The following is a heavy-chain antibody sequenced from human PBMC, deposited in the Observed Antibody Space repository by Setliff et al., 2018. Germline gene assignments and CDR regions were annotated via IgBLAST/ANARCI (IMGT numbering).Heavy chain of an antibody. CDR1: GFSFSDYA. Sequence: GGSLRLSCAASGFSFSDYAMSWVRQAPRKGLEWVSGGSTGKTDYADSVKGRFTMSRDSSTNTLYLQMNSLRGEDTAVYYCAKDLSSNTAASYFFDLWGQGTQVTVSS. D-gene: IGHD5-18*01. V-gene: IGHV3-23*01. CDR3: AKDLSSNTAASYFFDL. J-gene: IGHJ4*02. CDR2: GSTGKT.